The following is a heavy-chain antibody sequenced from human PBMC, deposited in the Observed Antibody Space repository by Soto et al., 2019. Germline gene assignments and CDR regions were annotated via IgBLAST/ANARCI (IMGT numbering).Heavy chain of an antibody. CDR1: GFTFSSYD. Sequence: QVQLVESGGGVVQPGRSLRLSCAASGFTFSSYDMHWVRQAPGKGLEWVAVISYDGSNKYYADSVKGRFTISRDNSKNTLYLQMNSRRAEDTAVYYCAKGGYSYGYPYYYDMDVWGQGTTVTVSS. CDR2: ISYDGSNK. V-gene: IGHV3-30*18. CDR3: AKGGYSYGYPYYYDMDV. D-gene: IGHD5-18*01. J-gene: IGHJ6*02.